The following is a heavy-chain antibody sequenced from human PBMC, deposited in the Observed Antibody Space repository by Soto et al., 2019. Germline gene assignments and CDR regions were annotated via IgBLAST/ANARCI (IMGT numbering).Heavy chain of an antibody. D-gene: IGHD1-7*01. J-gene: IGHJ6*02. CDR3: ARHGQDTGTPYSVDGMDV. V-gene: IGHV5-10-1*01. CDR2: IDPNDSYT. Sequence: PGESLKISCKGSGYSFISHWITWVRQMPGKGLEWMGKIDPNDSYTNYSPSFQGHVTISGDKSISTVYLHWSSLKASDTAMYYCARHGQDTGTPYSVDGMDVWGQGTTVTVSS. CDR1: GYSFISHW.